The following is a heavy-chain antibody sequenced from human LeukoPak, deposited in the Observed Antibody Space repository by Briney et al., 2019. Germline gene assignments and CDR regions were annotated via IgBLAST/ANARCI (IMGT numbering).Heavy chain of an antibody. CDR3: ARDRRAAGIDY. D-gene: IGHD6-13*01. CDR2: ISSNSSYI. Sequence: GGSLSLSCAASGFTFSNYGMTWVRQAPGKGLEGVSSISSNSSYIYYADSVKGRFTISRDNAKNSLYLQMNSLRAEDTAVYYCARDRRAAGIDYWGQGTLVTVSS. CDR1: GFTFSNYG. J-gene: IGHJ4*02. V-gene: IGHV3-21*01.